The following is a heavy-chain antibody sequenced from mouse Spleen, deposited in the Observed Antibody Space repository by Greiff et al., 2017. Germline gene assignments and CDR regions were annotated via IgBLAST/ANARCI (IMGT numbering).Heavy chain of an antibody. CDR2: ISSGGSYT. D-gene: IGHD1-1*01. Sequence: EVQLVESGGDLVKPGGSLKLSCAASGFTFSSYGMSWVRQTPDKRLEWVATISSGGSYTYYPDSVKGRFTISRDNAKNTLYLQMSSLKSEDTAMYYCARQGGYYYGSRGDAMDYWGQGTSVTVSS. V-gene: IGHV5-6*01. CDR3: ARQGGYYYGSRGDAMDY. CDR1: GFTFSSYG. J-gene: IGHJ4*01.